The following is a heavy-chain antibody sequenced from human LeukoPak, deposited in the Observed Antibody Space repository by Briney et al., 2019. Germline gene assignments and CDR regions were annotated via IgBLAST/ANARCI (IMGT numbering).Heavy chain of an antibody. V-gene: IGHV4-4*07. J-gene: IGHJ5*02. CDR3: AREFPRGYCSSTSCRWFDP. Sequence: SETLSLTCTVSGGSISSYYWSWIRQPAGKGLEWIGRIYTSGSTNYNPSLKSRVTMSVDTSKNQFSLKLSSVTAADTAVYYCAREFPRGYCSSTSCRWFDPGAREPWSPSPQ. D-gene: IGHD2-2*03. CDR2: IYTSGST. CDR1: GGSISSYY.